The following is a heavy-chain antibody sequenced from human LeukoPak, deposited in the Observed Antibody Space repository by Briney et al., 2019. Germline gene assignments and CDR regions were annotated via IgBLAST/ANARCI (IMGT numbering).Heavy chain of an antibody. J-gene: IGHJ4*02. V-gene: IGHV4-61*02. CDR3: ARHPIERVLIDY. D-gene: IGHD5-24*01. CDR1: GGSISSGSYY. Sequence: SQTLSLTCTVSGGSISSGSYYWSWIRQPAGKGLKWIGRIYTGGSTNYNPSLKSRVTISVDTSKNQFSLKLSSVTAADTAVYYCARHPIERVLIDYWGQRTLVTVSS. CDR2: IYTGGST.